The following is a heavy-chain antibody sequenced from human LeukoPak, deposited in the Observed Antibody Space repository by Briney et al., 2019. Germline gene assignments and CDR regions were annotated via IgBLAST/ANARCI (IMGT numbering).Heavy chain of an antibody. D-gene: IGHD3-10*01. Sequence: PGGSLRLSCAASGLTFSSYAMSWVRQAPGKGLEWVSVIYSGGSTYYADSVKGRFTISRDNSKNTLYLQMNSLRAEDTAVYYCARMATMVRGVTHNWFDPWGQGTLVTVSS. CDR1: GLTFSSYA. J-gene: IGHJ5*02. V-gene: IGHV3-66*02. CDR2: IYSGGST. CDR3: ARMATMVRGVTHNWFDP.